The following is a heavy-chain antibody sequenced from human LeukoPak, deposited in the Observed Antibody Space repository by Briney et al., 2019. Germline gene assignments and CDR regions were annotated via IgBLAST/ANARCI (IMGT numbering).Heavy chain of an antibody. J-gene: IGHJ2*01. CDR3: ASLPPNQEADTNWYFDL. V-gene: IGHV4-39*01. CDR2: VYYSGST. CDR1: GGSITTSSYY. Sequence: PSETLSLTCTVSGGSITTSSYYWGWIRQPPGKGLEWIGSVYYSGSTYYNPSLKSRVTISVDTSKNQFSLKLTSVTAADTALYYCASLPPNQEADTNWYFDLWGRGTLVTVSS. D-gene: IGHD5-18*01.